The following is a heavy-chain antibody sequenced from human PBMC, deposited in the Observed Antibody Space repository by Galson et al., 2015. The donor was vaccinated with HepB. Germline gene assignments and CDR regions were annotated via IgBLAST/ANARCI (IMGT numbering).Heavy chain of an antibody. D-gene: IGHD6-13*01. V-gene: IGHV3-30*18. CDR2: ISDDGSNK. J-gene: IGHJ6*02. CDR3: AKDHVAAAGTRYYGMDV. Sequence: SLRLSCAASGFIFRIYGMHWVRQAPGKGLEWVAVISDDGSNKYYADSVKGRFTISRDNSKNTLHLHMNSLRAEDTAIYYCAKDHVAAAGTRYYGMDVWGQGTAVTGSS. CDR1: GFIFRIYG.